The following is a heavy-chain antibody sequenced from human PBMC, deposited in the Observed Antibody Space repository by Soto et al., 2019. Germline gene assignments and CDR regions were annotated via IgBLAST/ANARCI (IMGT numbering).Heavy chain of an antibody. V-gene: IGHV3-20*04. D-gene: IGHD1-26*01. CDR3: VRGASLNFDY. Sequence: EVQLVESGGGVLRPGGSLRLSCAASGFTFDDYGMSWARQAPGKGLEWVSGVNWNGGSTGYADSVKGRFTISRDNAKNTLYLQMNSLRAEDTAFYYCVRGASLNFDYWGQGTLVTVSS. CDR1: GFTFDDYG. CDR2: VNWNGGST. J-gene: IGHJ4*02.